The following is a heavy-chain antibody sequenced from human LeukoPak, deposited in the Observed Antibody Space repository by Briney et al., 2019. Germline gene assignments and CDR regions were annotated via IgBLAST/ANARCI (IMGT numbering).Heavy chain of an antibody. D-gene: IGHD3-10*01. CDR1: GYSFTSYW. CDR3: ARQYGSGSYQSPL. CDR2: IDPSDSYT. Sequence: GEPLKISCKGSGYSFTSYWINWVRQMPGKGLEWMGRIDPSDSYTNYSPSFQGHVTISADKSVSTAYLQWSSLKASDTAMYYCARQYGSGSYQSPLWGQGTLVTVSS. J-gene: IGHJ4*02. V-gene: IGHV5-10-1*01.